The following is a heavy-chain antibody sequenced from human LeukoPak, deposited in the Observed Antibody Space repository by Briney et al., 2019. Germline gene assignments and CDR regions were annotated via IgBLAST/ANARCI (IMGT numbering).Heavy chain of an antibody. Sequence: PGGSLRLSCAASGFTFDDYAMHWVRQAPGKGLERVSGISWNSGSIGYADSVKGRFTISRDNAKNSLYLQMNSLRAEDTALYYCAKPANWGYFDYWGQGTLVTVSS. CDR3: AKPANWGYFDY. V-gene: IGHV3-9*01. CDR1: GFTFDDYA. D-gene: IGHD7-27*01. CDR2: ISWNSGSI. J-gene: IGHJ4*02.